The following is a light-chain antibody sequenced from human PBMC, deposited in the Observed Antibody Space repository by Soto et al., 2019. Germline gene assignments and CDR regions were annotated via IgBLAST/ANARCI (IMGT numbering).Light chain of an antibody. V-gene: IGLV1-40*01. Sequence: QPVLTQPPSVSEAPGQRVTISCTGSSSNIGAGYEAHWYQQVPGTAPQLLIYENNNRPSGVPDRFSSSKSGTSASLAITGLQAEDEAEYYCQSYDSSLSGYVFGTGTKVTVL. CDR2: ENN. CDR3: QSYDSSLSGYV. CDR1: SSNIGAGYE. J-gene: IGLJ1*01.